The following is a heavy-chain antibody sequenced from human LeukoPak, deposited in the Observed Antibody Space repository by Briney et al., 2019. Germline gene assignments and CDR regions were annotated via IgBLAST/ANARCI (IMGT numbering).Heavy chain of an antibody. CDR3: ARGTRVGNTGYYFDY. CDR2: FYTGST. J-gene: IGHJ4*02. CDR1: GGLQSNNY. D-gene: IGHD1-7*01. V-gene: IGHV4-59*13. Sequence: SDTLSLTCTVSGGLQSNNYWSWITHPPGKGLVWIVNFYTGSTYYDPSLRRRVIISVDTSKSHFSLRLSSVTAADTAVYYCARGTRVGNTGYYFDYWGQGAPVTVSS.